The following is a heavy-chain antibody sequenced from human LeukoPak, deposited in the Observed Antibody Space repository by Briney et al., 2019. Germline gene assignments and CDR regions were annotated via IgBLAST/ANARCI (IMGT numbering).Heavy chain of an antibody. CDR1: GGSISSSSYY. CDR2: IYYSGRT. CDR3: AKGGPVVVILHWYFDL. Sequence: SETLSLTCTVSGGSISSSSYYWGWIRQPPGKGLEWIVSIYYSGRTYYNPYLKSGVTISVDTSKNQFSLKLSSVTAADTAVYYCAKGGPVVVILHWYFDLWGRGTLVTVSS. J-gene: IGHJ2*01. D-gene: IGHD3-22*01. V-gene: IGHV4-39*01.